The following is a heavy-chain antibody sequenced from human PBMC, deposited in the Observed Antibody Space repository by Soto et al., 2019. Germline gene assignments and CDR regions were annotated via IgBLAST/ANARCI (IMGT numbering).Heavy chain of an antibody. V-gene: IGHV3-21*01. CDR3: ARVISVVVVPAAIYNWFDP. J-gene: IGHJ5*02. D-gene: IGHD2-2*02. CDR2: ISSSSSYI. Sequence: ESGGGLVKPGGSLRLSCAASGFTFSSYSMNWVRQAPGKGLEWVSSISSSSSYIYYADSVKGRFTISRDNAKNSLYLQMNSLRAEDTAVYYCARVISVVVVPAAIYNWFDPWGQGTLVTVSS. CDR1: GFTFSSYS.